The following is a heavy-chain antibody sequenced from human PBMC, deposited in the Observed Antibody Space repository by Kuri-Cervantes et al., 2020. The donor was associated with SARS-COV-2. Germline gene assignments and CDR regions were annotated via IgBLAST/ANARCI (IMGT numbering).Heavy chain of an antibody. V-gene: IGHV3-30*02. J-gene: IGHJ4*02. CDR2: IRYDGSSK. CDR1: GFTFSSYG. D-gene: IGHD3-3*01. Sequence: GESLKISCAASGFTFSSYGMHWVRQAPGKGLEWVAFIRYDGSSKYYADSVKGRFTISRDNSKNTLYLQMNSLRAEDTAVYYCAKDFWSGYYYFDYWGQGTLVTVSS. CDR3: AKDFWSGYYYFDY.